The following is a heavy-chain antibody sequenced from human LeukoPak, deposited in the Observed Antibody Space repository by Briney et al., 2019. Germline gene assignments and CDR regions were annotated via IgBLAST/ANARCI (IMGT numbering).Heavy chain of an antibody. CDR3: ARPAFCGGDCYFPYYFDF. D-gene: IGHD2-21*02. V-gene: IGHV5-51*01. CDR1: GYSFTRYW. CDR2: IYPGDSAT. Sequence: GESLQISCKGSGYSFTRYWIGWVRQLPGKGLEWMGIIYPGDSATRYSPSFQGRVTMSADKSVNTAYLQWSSLKASDTAMYYCARPAFCGGDCYFPYYFDFWGQGTLVTVSS. J-gene: IGHJ4*02.